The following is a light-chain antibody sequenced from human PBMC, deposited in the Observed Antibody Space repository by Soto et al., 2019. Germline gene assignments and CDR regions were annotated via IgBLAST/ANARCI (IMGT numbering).Light chain of an antibody. CDR3: PQYGSPPIT. CDR2: AAS. CDR1: QGISSY. J-gene: IGKJ5*01. V-gene: IGKV1D-8*01. Sequence: IQMPQSPASLSASVGDRVTITCRMSQGISSYLAWYQQKPGKAPELLIYAASTLQSGVPSRFSGSGSGTDFTLTISRLEPEDFAVYYCPQYGSPPITFGQVTRLEIK.